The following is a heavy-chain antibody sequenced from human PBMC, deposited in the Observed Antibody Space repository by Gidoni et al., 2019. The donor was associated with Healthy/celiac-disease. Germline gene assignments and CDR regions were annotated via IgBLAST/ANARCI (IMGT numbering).Heavy chain of an antibody. CDR1: GVTCSSDS. V-gene: IGHV3-21*01. Sequence: EVQRVESGGGLVKPGGSQRPSGAASGVTCSSDSMNWGRQAPGKGLEWVSSISSSSSYIYYADSVQCRFTISRDNAKNSLYLQMNSLRAEDTAVYYCAREMGYCSSTSCYNPYYYGMDVWGQGTTVTVSS. CDR2: ISSSSSYI. J-gene: IGHJ6*02. CDR3: AREMGYCSSTSCYNPYYYGMDV. D-gene: IGHD2-2*02.